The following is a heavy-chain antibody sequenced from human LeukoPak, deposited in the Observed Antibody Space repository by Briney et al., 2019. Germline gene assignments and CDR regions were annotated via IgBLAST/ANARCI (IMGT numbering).Heavy chain of an antibody. CDR2: MNPNSGNT. J-gene: IGHJ3*02. CDR1: GYTFTSYD. V-gene: IGHV1-8*01. Sequence: ASVKVSRKASGYTFTSYDINWVRQATGQGIEWMGRMNPNSGNTGCAQKFQGRVTMTRNTSISTAYMELSSLRSEDTAVYYCARPNRMGNDAFDIWGQGTMVTVSS. D-gene: IGHD3-16*01. CDR3: ARPNRMGNDAFDI.